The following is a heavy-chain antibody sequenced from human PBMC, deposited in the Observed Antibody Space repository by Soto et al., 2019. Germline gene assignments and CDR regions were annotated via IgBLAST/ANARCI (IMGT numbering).Heavy chain of an antibody. CDR3: ARGSITMVRGVPTYYYGMDV. CDR1: GGSISSYY. CDR2: IYYSGST. J-gene: IGHJ6*02. V-gene: IGHV4-59*01. D-gene: IGHD3-10*01. Sequence: PSETLSLTCTVSGGSISSYYWSWIRQPPGKGLEWIGYIYYSGSTNYNPSLKSRVTISVDTSKNQFSLKLSSVTAADTAVYYCARGSITMVRGVPTYYYGMDVWGQGTTVT.